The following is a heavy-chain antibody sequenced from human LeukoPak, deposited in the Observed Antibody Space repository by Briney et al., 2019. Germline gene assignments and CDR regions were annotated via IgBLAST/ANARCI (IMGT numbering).Heavy chain of an antibody. CDR3: ARAHYDILTGYYPFDY. V-gene: IGHV1-69*06. CDR2: IIPIFGTA. Sequence: SVKVSCRASGGTFSGYAISWVRQAPGQGLEWMGGIIPIFGTANYAQKFQGRVTITADKSTSTAYMELSSLRSEDTAVYYCARAHYDILTGYYPFDYWGQGTLVTVSS. D-gene: IGHD3-9*01. J-gene: IGHJ4*02. CDR1: GGTFSGYA.